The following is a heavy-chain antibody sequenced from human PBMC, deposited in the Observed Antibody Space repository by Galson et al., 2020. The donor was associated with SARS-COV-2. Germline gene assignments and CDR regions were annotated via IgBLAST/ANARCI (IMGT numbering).Heavy chain of an antibody. Sequence: GESLKISCAASGIIFSNCWMNWVRQAPGKGLEWVANIKQDGSEEYYVDSVKGRFTISRDNTENSLFLQMNSLRAEDTAVYYCVASTGDFDYWGQGTLVTVSS. J-gene: IGHJ4*02. CDR2: IKQDGSEE. CDR1: GIIFSNCW. D-gene: IGHD1-1*01. CDR3: VASTGDFDY. V-gene: IGHV3-7*03.